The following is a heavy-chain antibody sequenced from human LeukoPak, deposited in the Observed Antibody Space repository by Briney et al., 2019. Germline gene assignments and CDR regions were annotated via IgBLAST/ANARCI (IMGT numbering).Heavy chain of an antibody. CDR1: GASISSYD. CDR2: IYNSGRT. CDR3: ARDRPAEKISVWFGGPPAGLDPFDT. D-gene: IGHD3-10*01. Sequence: PSETLSLTCAVSGASISSYDWSWIRQPPGKGLEWIGGIYNSGRTNDNPSLKSRVTISKDTSKNQVSLNLRSVTAADTAVYYCARDRPAEKISVWFGGPPAGLDPFDTWGQGKMVIVSS. V-gene: IGHV4-59*01. J-gene: IGHJ3*02.